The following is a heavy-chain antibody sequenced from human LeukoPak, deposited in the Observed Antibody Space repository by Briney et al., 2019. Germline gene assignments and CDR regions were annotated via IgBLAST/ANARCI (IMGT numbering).Heavy chain of an antibody. D-gene: IGHD1-14*01. J-gene: IGHJ5*02. V-gene: IGHV1-69*13. CDR2: IIPIFGTA. CDR3: ARAEPGWFDP. CDR1: GGTFSSYA. Sequence: ASVEVSCTASGGTFSSYAISWVRQAPGQGLEWMGGIIPIFGTANYAQKFQGRVTITADESTSTAYMELSSLRSEDTAVYYCARAEPGWFDPWGQGTLVTVSS.